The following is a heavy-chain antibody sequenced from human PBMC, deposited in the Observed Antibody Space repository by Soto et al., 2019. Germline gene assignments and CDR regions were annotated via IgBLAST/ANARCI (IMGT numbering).Heavy chain of an antibody. CDR1: GFTFSSYS. J-gene: IGHJ6*02. V-gene: IGHV3-21*01. D-gene: IGHD3-3*01. CDR3: ASSPEYYDFWSGSPPYGMDV. Sequence: GGSLRLSCAASGFTFSSYSMNWVRQAPGKGLEWVSSISSSSSYIYYADSVKGRFTISRDNAKNSLYLQMNSLRAEDTAVYYCASSPEYYDFWSGSPPYGMDVWGQGTTVTVSS. CDR2: ISSSSSYI.